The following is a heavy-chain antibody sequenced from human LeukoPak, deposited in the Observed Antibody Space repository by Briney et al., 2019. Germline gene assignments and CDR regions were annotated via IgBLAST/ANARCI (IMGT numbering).Heavy chain of an antibody. J-gene: IGHJ4*02. V-gene: IGHV4-30-4*08. CDR2: IYYSGSS. D-gene: IGHD3-22*01. Sequence: SQTLPLTCTVSGGSFSSGDYSWSWIRQPPGKGLEWIGYIYYSGSSYNNPSLKSRVTMSVDTSKNQFSLKLKSVTVADTAVYYCARSARKTSGYLFDYWGQGILVTVSS. CDR1: GGSFSSGDYS. CDR3: ARSARKTSGYLFDY.